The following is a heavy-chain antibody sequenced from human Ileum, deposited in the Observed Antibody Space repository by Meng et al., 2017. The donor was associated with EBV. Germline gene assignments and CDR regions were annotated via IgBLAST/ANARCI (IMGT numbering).Heavy chain of an antibody. Sequence: QVQLVQAGAEVKQPGASVKGSCKASGYSFTSFGISWLRQAPGQGLEWMGWISAYNGDTNYAQRFQDRVTMTTDTSTTTAYMELRSLRSDDTAVYYCAVNLGGDYGSGSYPYGGHYFDSWGQGTLVTVSS. CDR3: AVNLGGDYGSGSYPYGGHYFDS. D-gene: IGHD3-10*01. CDR2: ISAYNGDT. V-gene: IGHV1-18*01. J-gene: IGHJ4*02. CDR1: GYSFTSFG.